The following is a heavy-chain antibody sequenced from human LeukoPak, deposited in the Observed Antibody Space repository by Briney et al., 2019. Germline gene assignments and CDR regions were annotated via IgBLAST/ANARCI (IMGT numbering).Heavy chain of an antibody. Sequence: SETLSLTCTVSGGSVSSGSYYWSWIRQPPGKGLEWIGYIYYSGSTNYNPSLKSRVTVSANTSKNQFSLKLSSVTAADTAVYYCARAAGGIAAFDYWGQGTLVTVSS. CDR2: IYYSGST. CDR3: ARAAGGIAAFDY. V-gene: IGHV4-61*01. J-gene: IGHJ4*02. CDR1: GGSVSSGSYY. D-gene: IGHD6-6*01.